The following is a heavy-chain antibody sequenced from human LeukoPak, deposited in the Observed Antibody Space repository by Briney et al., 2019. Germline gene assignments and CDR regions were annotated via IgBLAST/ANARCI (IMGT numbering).Heavy chain of an antibody. V-gene: IGHV4-39*01. CDR3: ARHDSSGYYPRQNDY. CDR1: GGSISSSSSY. Sequence: PSETLSLTCTVSGGSISSSSSYWGWIRQPPGKGLEWIGSIYYSGSTYYNPSLKSRVTISVDTSKNQFSLKLSSVTAADTAVYYCARHDSSGYYPRQNDYWGQGTLVTVSS. D-gene: IGHD3-22*01. J-gene: IGHJ4*02. CDR2: IYYSGST.